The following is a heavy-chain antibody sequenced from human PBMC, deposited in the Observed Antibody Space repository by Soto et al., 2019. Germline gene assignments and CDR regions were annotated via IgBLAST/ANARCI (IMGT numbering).Heavy chain of an antibody. V-gene: IGHV4-59*01. CDR2: IYYTGNT. J-gene: IGHJ5*01. D-gene: IGHD3-9*01. CDR3: AAGFDHHKVGS. Sequence: QVRLQESGPGLVKPSETLSLTCTVSGGSTSASYWNWVRQPPGKRPEWIGCIYYTGNTHYNPSLKSRVTISRDTSKNQFSLELTSVTAADTAMYFCAAGFDHHKVGSWGQGTLVTVSS. CDR1: GGSTSASY.